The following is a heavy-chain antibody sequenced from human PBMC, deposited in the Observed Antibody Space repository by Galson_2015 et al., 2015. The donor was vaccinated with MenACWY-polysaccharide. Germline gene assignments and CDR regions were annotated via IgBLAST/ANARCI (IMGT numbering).Heavy chain of an antibody. J-gene: IGHJ4*02. Sequence: SVKVSCKASGGGFSTHGFYWLRQAPGQGFECVGRIIPIMGSPNYAQRFQGRLTITADGSKSTAYMELSSLRSEDTAVYYCARADCSGNTCYFAYWGQETLVTVSS. V-gene: IGHV1-69*11. CDR3: ARADCSGNTCYFAY. D-gene: IGHD2-15*01. CDR2: IIPIMGSP. CDR1: GGGFSTHG.